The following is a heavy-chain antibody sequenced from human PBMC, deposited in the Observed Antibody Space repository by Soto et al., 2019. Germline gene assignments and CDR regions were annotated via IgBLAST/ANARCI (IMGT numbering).Heavy chain of an antibody. D-gene: IGHD4-17*01. CDR2: IHNGERT. Sequence: SETVSLTCSVSGASISSFYWSWFRQAPGKGLEYIGYIHNGERTTYNPSLESRVTISADTTKNQFPLRLSSVPAADTAMYYCSSGDSPGPIDHWGQGTLVTVSS. CDR3: SSGDSPGPIDH. CDR1: GASISSFY. J-gene: IGHJ4*02. V-gene: IGHV4-59*01.